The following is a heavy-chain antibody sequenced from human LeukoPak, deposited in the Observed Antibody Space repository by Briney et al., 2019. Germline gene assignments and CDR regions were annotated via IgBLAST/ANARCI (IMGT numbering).Heavy chain of an antibody. J-gene: IGHJ4*02. Sequence: PGGSLRLSCAASGFTFSSYGMHWVRQAPGKGLEWVAVISYDESNKYYADSVKGRFTISRDNSKKTLYLQMNSLRGEDTAVYYCARVVVSSSSDYFDYWGQGTLVIVSS. D-gene: IGHD6-6*01. CDR3: ARVVVSSSSDYFDY. CDR2: ISYDESNK. CDR1: GFTFSSYG. V-gene: IGHV3-30*03.